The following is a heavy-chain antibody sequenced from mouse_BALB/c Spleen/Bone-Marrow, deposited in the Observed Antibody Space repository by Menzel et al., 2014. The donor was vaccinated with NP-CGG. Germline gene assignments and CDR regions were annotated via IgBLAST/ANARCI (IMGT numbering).Heavy chain of an antibody. CDR1: GFTFSSFA. CDR2: ISSGSNII. Sequence: DVKLVESGGGLVQPGESRKLSCAASGFTFSSFAMHWIRPAPEKGLEWVAFISSGSNIIHYADTVKGRFTISRDNPKNTLFLQMTSLRSEDTAMYYCGRGDYWGQGTTLTVSS. CDR3: GRGDY. J-gene: IGHJ2*01. V-gene: IGHV5-17*02.